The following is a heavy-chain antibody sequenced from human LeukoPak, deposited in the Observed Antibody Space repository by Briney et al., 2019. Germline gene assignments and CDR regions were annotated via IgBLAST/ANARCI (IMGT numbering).Heavy chain of an antibody. D-gene: IGHD3-22*01. J-gene: IGHJ6*03. CDR3: ASHLWSYYYDSPSYYYYYMDV. Sequence: SETLSLTCTVSGGSISSYYWSWIRQPPGKGLEWIGYIYYSGSTNYNPSLKSRVTISVDTSKNQFSLKLSSVTAADTAVYYCASHLWSYYYDSPSYYYYYMDVWGKGTTVTISS. CDR2: IYYSGST. V-gene: IGHV4-59*08. CDR1: GGSISSYY.